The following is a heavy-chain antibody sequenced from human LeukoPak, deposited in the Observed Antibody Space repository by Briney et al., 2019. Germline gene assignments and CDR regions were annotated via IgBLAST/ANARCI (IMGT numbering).Heavy chain of an antibody. CDR2: ISSSSSYI. CDR1: GFTFSSYS. Sequence: GGSLRLSCAASGFTFSSYSMNWVRQAPGKGLEWVSSISSSSSYIYYADSVKGRFTISRDNAKNSLYLQMNSLRAEDTAVYYCGRGGSDDDAFDIWGQGTMVTVSS. V-gene: IGHV3-21*01. J-gene: IGHJ3*02. CDR3: GRGGSDDDAFDI. D-gene: IGHD1-26*01.